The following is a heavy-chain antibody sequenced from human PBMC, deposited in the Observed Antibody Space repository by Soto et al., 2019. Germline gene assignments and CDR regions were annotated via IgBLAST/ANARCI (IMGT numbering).Heavy chain of an antibody. Sequence: SETLSLTCAVYGGSFSGYYWSWIRPPPGKGLEWIGEINHSGSTNYNPSLKSRVTISVDTSKNQFSLKLSSVTAADTAVYYCAREGGGSDIVVVPAAMSYYYYYMDVWGKGTTVTVSS. CDR2: INHSGST. V-gene: IGHV4-34*01. CDR1: GGSFSGYY. J-gene: IGHJ6*03. CDR3: AREGGGSDIVVVPAAMSYYYYYMDV. D-gene: IGHD2-2*01.